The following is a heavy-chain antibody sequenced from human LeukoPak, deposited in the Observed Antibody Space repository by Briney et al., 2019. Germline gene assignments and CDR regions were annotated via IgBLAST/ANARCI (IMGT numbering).Heavy chain of an antibody. CDR2: ISGSGGST. V-gene: IGHV3-23*01. CDR1: GFTFSSYA. D-gene: IGHD5-18*01. J-gene: IGHJ4*02. CDR3: AKDPNSGYSYGLTYYFDY. Sequence: GGSLRLSCAASGFTFSSYAMSWVRQAPGKGLEWVSAISGSGGSTYYADSVKDRFTISRDNSKNTLYLQMNSLRAEDTAVYYCAKDPNSGYSYGLTYYFDYWGQGTLVTVSS.